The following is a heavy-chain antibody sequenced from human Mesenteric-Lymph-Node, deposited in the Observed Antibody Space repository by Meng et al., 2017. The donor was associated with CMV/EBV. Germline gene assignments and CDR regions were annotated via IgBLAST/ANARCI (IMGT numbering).Heavy chain of an antibody. CDR2: INTNTGNP. J-gene: IGHJ5*02. D-gene: IGHD2-2*01. CDR3: ARGVVVPAAMGEWFDP. CDR1: YTFTSYA. V-gene: IGHV7-4-1*02. Sequence: YTFTSYAMTWVRQAPGQGLEWMGWINTNTGNPTSAQGFTGRFVFSLDTSVSTAYLQISSLKAEDTAVYYCARGVVVPAAMGEWFDPWGQGTLVTVSS.